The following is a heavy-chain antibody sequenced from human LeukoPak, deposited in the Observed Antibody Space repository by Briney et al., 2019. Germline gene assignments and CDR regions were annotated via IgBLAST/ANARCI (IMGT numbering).Heavy chain of an antibody. CDR3: ATGWYYDYVWGSYRYPDAFDT. D-gene: IGHD3-16*02. CDR2: IYYSGST. CDR1: GGSISSYY. V-gene: IGHV4-59*01. J-gene: IGHJ3*02. Sequence: KPSETLSLTCTVSGGSISSYYWSWIRQPPGKGLEWIGYIYYSGSTNYNTSLKCPVTISVDASKNQFSPKLSPLTAADTAVYYCATGWYYDYVWGSYRYPDAFDTWGQGTMVTVSS.